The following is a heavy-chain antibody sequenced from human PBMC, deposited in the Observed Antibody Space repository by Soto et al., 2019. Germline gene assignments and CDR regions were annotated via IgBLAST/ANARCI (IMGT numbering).Heavy chain of an antibody. J-gene: IGHJ4*02. V-gene: IGHV3-23*01. CDR2: IFGSSGKT. CDR3: AKDRQPDGIWTFDY. CDR1: GFSLITYT. D-gene: IGHD3-9*01. Sequence: GGFLRLSCAASGFSLITYTMNWVRQAPGKGLEWLSGIFGSSGKTFYADSVKGRFTISKDNSKNMLFLQMDSLTAEDTAVYYCAKDRQPDGIWTFDYWGQGTLVTVSS.